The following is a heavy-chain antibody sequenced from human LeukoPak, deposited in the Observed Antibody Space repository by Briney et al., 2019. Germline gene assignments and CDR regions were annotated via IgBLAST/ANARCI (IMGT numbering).Heavy chain of an antibody. CDR1: GYSFTSYW. Sequence: GESLKISCKGTGYSFTSYWISWVRQMPGKGLEWMGRIDPSDSYTNYSPSFQGHVTISVDKSISTAYLQWSSLKASDTAMYYCARDYGDYFDYWGQGTLVTVSS. CDR3: ARDYGDYFDY. D-gene: IGHD4-17*01. J-gene: IGHJ4*02. V-gene: IGHV5-10-1*01. CDR2: IDPSDSYT.